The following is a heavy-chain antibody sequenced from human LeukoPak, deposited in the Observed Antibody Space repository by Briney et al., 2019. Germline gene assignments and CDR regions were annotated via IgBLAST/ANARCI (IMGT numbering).Heavy chain of an antibody. Sequence: PGGSLRLSCAASGFTFDDYGMSWVRQAPGKGLEWVSGINWNGGSTGYADSVKGRFAISRDNAKNSLYLQMNSLRAEDTALYYCARGSRSIVGAPYAFDIWGQGTMVTVSS. CDR2: INWNGGST. CDR3: ARGSRSIVGAPYAFDI. D-gene: IGHD1-26*01. V-gene: IGHV3-20*04. J-gene: IGHJ3*02. CDR1: GFTFDDYG.